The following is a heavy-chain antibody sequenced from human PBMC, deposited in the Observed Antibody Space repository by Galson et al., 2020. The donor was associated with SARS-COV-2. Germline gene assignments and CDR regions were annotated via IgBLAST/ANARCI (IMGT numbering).Heavy chain of an antibody. CDR3: AREYSSSWYPAYYYMDV. J-gene: IGHJ6*03. V-gene: IGHV3-7*03. CDR1: GFTFSSYW. CDR2: IKQDGSEK. Sequence: GESLKISCAASGFTFSSYWMSWVRQAPGKGLEWVANIKQDGSEKYYVDSVKGRFTISRDNAKNSLYLQMNSLRAEDTAVYYCAREYSSSWYPAYYYMDVWGNGTTVTVSS. D-gene: IGHD6-13*01.